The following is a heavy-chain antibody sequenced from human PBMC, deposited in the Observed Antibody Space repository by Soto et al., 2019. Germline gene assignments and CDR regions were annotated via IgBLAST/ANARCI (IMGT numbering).Heavy chain of an antibody. CDR2: INHSGST. J-gene: IGHJ4*02. V-gene: IGHV4-34*01. CDR1: GGSFSGYY. CDR3: ARDKTYYDFWSGYSGFDY. D-gene: IGHD3-3*01. Sequence: SETLSLTCTVSGGSFSGYYWSWIRQPPGKGLEWIGEINHSGSTNYNPSLKSRVTISVDTSKNQFSLKLSSVTAADTAVYYCARDKTYYDFWSGYSGFDYWGQGTLVTVSS.